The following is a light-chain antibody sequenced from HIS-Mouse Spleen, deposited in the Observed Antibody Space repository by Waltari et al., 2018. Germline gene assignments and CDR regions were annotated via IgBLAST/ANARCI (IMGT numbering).Light chain of an antibody. CDR1: NIGSKS. J-gene: IGLJ2*01. CDR3: QVWDSSSDHVV. V-gene: IGLV3-21*03. CDR2: DDS. Sequence: SYVLTQPPSVSVAPGKTARITCGGNNIGSKSVHWYQQKPGQAPVLVVYDDSDRPSGIPVGLSGSNSGNTATLTISRGEAGDEADYYCQVWDSSSDHVVFGGGTKLTVL.